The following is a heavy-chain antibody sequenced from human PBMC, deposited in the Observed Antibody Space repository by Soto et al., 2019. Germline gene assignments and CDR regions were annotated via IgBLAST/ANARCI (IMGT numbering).Heavy chain of an antibody. CDR2: IYWDDDK. CDR1: GFSLSTSGVG. Sequence: QITWKESGPTLVKPTQTLTLTCTFSGFSLSTSGVGVGWIRQPPGKALEWFALIYWDDDKLYIPSLTSRLTITKDTSKNQVVLTMTNIDPVDTATYYCAHSYMISVTLYYFDYWGQGTLVTVSS. V-gene: IGHV2-5*02. CDR3: AHSYMISVTLYYFDY. D-gene: IGHD4-17*01. J-gene: IGHJ4*02.